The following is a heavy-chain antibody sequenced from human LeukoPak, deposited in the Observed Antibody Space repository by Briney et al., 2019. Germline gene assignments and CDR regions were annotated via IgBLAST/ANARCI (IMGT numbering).Heavy chain of an antibody. CDR3: ARGGPEALYYFDY. Sequence: SETLSLTCTVSGGSVSSGSYYWSWIRQPPGKGLEWIGYIYYSGSAKYNPSLKSRVTISVDTSKNQFSLKLTSVTATDTAVYYCARGGPEALYYFDYWGQGTLVTVSS. CDR1: GGSVSSGSYY. V-gene: IGHV4-61*01. D-gene: IGHD2-2*01. J-gene: IGHJ4*02. CDR2: IYYSGSA.